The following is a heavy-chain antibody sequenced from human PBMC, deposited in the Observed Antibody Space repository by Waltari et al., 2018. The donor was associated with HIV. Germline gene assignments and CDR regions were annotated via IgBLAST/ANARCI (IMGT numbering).Heavy chain of an antibody. V-gene: IGHV4-34*02. CDR1: NASFSDYY. J-gene: IGHJ4*02. Sequence: QVQLQQWGAGLLKPSDTLSLTCAVYNASFSDYYWTWIRQIPGKRLEWIGEINHRGSNDYNPALKRRVTMSSDMSKRQFSMRLKSVVAADTALYCGAGGRDSREQRLVAGFDFWGRGTLVTVSS. CDR3: AGGRDSREQRLVAGFDF. D-gene: IGHD2-8*02. CDR2: INHRGSN.